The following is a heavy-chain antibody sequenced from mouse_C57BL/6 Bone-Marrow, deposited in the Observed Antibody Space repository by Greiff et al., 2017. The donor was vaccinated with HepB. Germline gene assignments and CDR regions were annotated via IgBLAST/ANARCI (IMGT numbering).Heavy chain of an antibody. CDR2: IYPGGGYT. J-gene: IGHJ2*01. V-gene: IGHV1-63*01. D-gene: IGHD3-1*01. CDR1: GYTFTNYW. CDR3: ANRGDYFDY. Sequence: VQLQQSGAELVRPGTSVKMSCKASGYTFTNYWLGWAKQRPGHGLEWIGDIYPGGGYTNYNEKFKGKATFTADTSSNTAYMQLSSLTTEDSAIYYCANRGDYFDYWGQGTTLTVSS.